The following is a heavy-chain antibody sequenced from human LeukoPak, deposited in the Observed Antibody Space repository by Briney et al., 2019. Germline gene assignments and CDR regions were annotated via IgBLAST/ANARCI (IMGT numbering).Heavy chain of an antibody. J-gene: IGHJ5*02. V-gene: IGHV4-59*01. Sequence: SETLSLTCTVSGGSISSYYWSWLRQPPGKGLEGIGFIYYTGSTNYNPSLKSRVTISVDTSKNQFSLKLTSVTAADTAVYYCARDFYDSSGYYPRFDPWGQGTLVTVSS. CDR2: IYYTGST. D-gene: IGHD3-22*01. CDR1: GGSISSYY. CDR3: ARDFYDSSGYYPRFDP.